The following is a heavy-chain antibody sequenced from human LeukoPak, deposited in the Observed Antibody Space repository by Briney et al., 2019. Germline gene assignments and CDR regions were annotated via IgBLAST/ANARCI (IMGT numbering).Heavy chain of an antibody. J-gene: IGHJ4*02. Sequence: GGSLRLSCAASGFTFDDYAMHWVRQAPGKGLEWVSGISWNSGSIGYADSVKGRFTISRDNAKNSLYLQMNSLGAEDTALYYCAKSRRFGEFLSYYFDYWGQGTLVTVSS. CDR2: ISWNSGSI. CDR3: AKSRRFGEFLSYYFDY. CDR1: GFTFDDYA. V-gene: IGHV3-9*01. D-gene: IGHD3-10*01.